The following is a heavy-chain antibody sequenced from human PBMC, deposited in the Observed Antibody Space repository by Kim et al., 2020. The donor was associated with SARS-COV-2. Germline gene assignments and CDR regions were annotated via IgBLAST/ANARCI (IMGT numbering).Heavy chain of an antibody. V-gene: IGHV3-23*01. CDR3: AKDRHIVVVIAIDLEGDAFDI. D-gene: IGHD2-21*01. Sequence: FTISRDNSKNTLYLQMNSLRAEDTAVYYCAKDRHIVVVIAIDLEGDAFDIWGQGTMVTVSS. J-gene: IGHJ3*02.